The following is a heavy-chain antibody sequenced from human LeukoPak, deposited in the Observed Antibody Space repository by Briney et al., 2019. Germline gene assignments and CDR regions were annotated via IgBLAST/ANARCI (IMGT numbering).Heavy chain of an antibody. CDR3: ARHLWRGGTTDSFDI. D-gene: IGHD3-10*01. CDR1: GGSISRDY. V-gene: IGHV4-59*08. J-gene: IGHJ3*02. CDR2: IDYSGRT. Sequence: SETLSLTCTVSGGSISRDYWNWIRQPPGKGLEWIGDIDYSGRTDYNPSLKSRVTISVDTSKNQFSLKLSPVTAADTAVYYCARHLWRGGTTDSFDIWGQGTMVSVSS.